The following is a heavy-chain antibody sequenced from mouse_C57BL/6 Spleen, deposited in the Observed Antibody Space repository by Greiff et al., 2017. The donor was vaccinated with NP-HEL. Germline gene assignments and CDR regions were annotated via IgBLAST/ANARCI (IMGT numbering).Heavy chain of an antibody. D-gene: IGHD2-5*01. CDR1: GYSFTSYY. CDR3: ARGGTYYSNYPRDY. CDR2: IYPGSGNT. V-gene: IGHV1-66*01. Sequence: QVQLQQSGPELVKPGASVKISCKASGYSFTSYYIHWVKQRPGQGLEWIGWIYPGSGNTKYNEKLKGKATLTADTYSSTAYMQLSSLTSEDSAVYYGARGGTYYSNYPRDYWGKGTTLTVSS. J-gene: IGHJ2*01.